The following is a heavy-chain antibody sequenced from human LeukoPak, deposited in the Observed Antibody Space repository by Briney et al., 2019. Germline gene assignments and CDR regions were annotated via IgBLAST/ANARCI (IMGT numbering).Heavy chain of an antibody. CDR3: ARSFSSSWQYFDY. Sequence: SEALSLTCTVSGGSISSYFWTWIRQPPGKGLEWIGYIYYGVNTNYNPSLKSRVTISVDTSKNQFSLKLSSVTAADTAVYFCARSFSSSWQYFDYWGQGTLVTVSS. CDR2: IYYGVNT. CDR1: GGSISSYF. J-gene: IGHJ4*02. D-gene: IGHD6-13*01. V-gene: IGHV4-59*13.